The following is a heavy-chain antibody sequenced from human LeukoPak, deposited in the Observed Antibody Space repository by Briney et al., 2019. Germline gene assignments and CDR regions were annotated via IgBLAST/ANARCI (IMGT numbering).Heavy chain of an antibody. Sequence: GGSLRLSCAASGFTFSAYEMNWVRQAPGKGLGWVSYISSRADTIYYADSVKGRFTISRDSAKNSLYLQMNSLRAEDTAVYYCARGYRSKYYYDSSTYSDYWGQGTLVTVPS. J-gene: IGHJ4*02. V-gene: IGHV3-48*03. CDR3: ARGYRSKYYYDSSTYSDY. D-gene: IGHD3-22*01. CDR1: GFTFSAYE. CDR2: ISSRADTI.